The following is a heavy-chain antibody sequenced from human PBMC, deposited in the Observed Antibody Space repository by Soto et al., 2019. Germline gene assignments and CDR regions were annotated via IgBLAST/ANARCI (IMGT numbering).Heavy chain of an antibody. V-gene: IGHV4-30-4*01. Sequence: SETLSLTCTVSGGSITSGDYYWSWIRQPPGKGLEWIGYIYYSGSTYHNPSLKSRVTISVDTSKNQFSLKLSSVTAADTAMYYCARALIQLWPHYYYGMDVWGQGTTVTVSS. J-gene: IGHJ6*02. D-gene: IGHD5-18*01. CDR2: IYYSGST. CDR3: ARALIQLWPHYYYGMDV. CDR1: GGSITSGDYY.